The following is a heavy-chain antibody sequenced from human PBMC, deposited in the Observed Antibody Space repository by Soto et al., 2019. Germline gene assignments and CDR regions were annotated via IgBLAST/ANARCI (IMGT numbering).Heavy chain of an antibody. Sequence: ASVKVSCKASGYTFTAYYMHWVRQAPGQGLEWMGWINPKSGGTNYAPKFQGRVSMTRDTSISTAHMELSGLRSDDTAMYYCARDPREGRDYESGGYYYTGGNWFDPWGRGTRVTVSS. CDR3: ARDPREGRDYESGGYYYTGGNWFDP. CDR1: GYTFTAYY. CDR2: INPKSGGT. J-gene: IGHJ5*02. V-gene: IGHV1-2*02. D-gene: IGHD3-22*01.